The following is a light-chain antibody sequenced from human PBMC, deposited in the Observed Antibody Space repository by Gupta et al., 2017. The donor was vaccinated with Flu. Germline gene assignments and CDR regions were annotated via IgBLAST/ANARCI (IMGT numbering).Light chain of an antibody. CDR3: DSWDISGDRGI. CDR1: SLEHYY. Sequence: GQTVRITCQGDSLEHYYATWYQKKPGKEPKLVLDGENIRPSGIKDRFSGSSSGNNASWQIKGAQAEDEADDYCDSWDISGDRGIFGGGTSLTVL. J-gene: IGLJ2*01. V-gene: IGLV3-19*01. CDR2: GEN.